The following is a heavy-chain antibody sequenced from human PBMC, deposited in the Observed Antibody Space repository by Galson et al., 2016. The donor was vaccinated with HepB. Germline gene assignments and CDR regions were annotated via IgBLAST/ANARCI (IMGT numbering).Heavy chain of an antibody. V-gene: IGHV4-34*01. J-gene: IGHJ6*03. CDR3: ARGDNPDYGDYASAYYYMDV. CDR2: INHSGST. Sequence: SETLSLTCAVYVGSFSGYYWSWIRQPPGKGLEWIGEINHSGSTNYNPSLKSRVTISVDTSKNQFSLKLSSVTAADTAVYYCARGDNPDYGDYASAYYYMDVWGKGTTVTVSS. CDR1: VGSFSGYY. D-gene: IGHD4-17*01.